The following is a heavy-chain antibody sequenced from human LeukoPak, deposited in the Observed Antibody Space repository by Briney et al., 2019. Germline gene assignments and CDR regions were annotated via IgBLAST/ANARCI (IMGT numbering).Heavy chain of an antibody. Sequence: QPGGSLRLSCAASGFTFSSYGMHWVRQAPGKGLEWVAFIRYDGSNKYYADSVKGRFTFSRDNSKNTLYLQMNSLRAEDMAVYYCVRKVGRYGSSPFDYWGQGTLVTVSS. CDR2: IRYDGSNK. J-gene: IGHJ4*02. CDR3: VRKVGRYGSSPFDY. V-gene: IGHV3-30*02. CDR1: GFTFSSYG. D-gene: IGHD3-16*02.